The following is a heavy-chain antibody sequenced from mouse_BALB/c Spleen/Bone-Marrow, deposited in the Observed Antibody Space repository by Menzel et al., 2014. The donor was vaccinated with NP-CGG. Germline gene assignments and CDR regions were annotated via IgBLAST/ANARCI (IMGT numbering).Heavy chain of an antibody. CDR1: GFNIKDIY. V-gene: IGHV14-3*02. CDR3: ARYYYGSSYFDY. D-gene: IGHD1-1*01. Sequence: EVQLQQSGAELVKPGASVKLSCTASGFNIKDIYMHWVKQRPEQGLEWIGRIDPANGNTKYDPKFQGKATITADTSSNTAYLQLSSLTSEDTAVYYCARYYYGSSYFDYRGQGTTLTVTS. CDR2: IDPANGNT. J-gene: IGHJ2*01.